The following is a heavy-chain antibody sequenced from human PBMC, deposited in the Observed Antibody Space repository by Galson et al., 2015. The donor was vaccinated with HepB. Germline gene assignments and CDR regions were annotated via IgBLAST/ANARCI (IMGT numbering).Heavy chain of an antibody. CDR2: ITTSAIKT. J-gene: IGHJ6*02. CDR1: GFTFSSYA. D-gene: IGHD3-10*01. Sequence: SLRLSCAASGFTFSSYAMTWVRQAPGKGLEWVPTITTSAIKTYYTDSVKGRFTISRDNSKNTLYLEMNSLRVDDTAVYYCVKDHGFGSPYGMDVWGQGTTVTVSS. CDR3: VKDHGFGSPYGMDV. V-gene: IGHV3-23*01.